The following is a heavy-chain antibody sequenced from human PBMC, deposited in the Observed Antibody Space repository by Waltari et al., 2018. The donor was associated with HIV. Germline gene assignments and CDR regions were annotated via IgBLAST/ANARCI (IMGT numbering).Heavy chain of an antibody. Sequence: QLQLQESGPGLVKPSETLSLTCTVSGGSISSRSYYWGWIRQPPGQGLEWIGSIYYSGSTYYNPSLKSRVTISVDTSKNQFSLKLSSVTAADTAVYYCARYAPPPYDSSGSRAFDIWGQGTMVTVSS. D-gene: IGHD3-22*01. CDR3: ARYAPPPYDSSGSRAFDI. CDR1: GGSISSRSYY. CDR2: IYYSGST. V-gene: IGHV4-39*01. J-gene: IGHJ3*02.